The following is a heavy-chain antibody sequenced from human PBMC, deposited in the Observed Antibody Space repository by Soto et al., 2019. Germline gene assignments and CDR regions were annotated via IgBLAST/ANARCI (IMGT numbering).Heavy chain of an antibody. J-gene: IGHJ3*02. CDR3: ARRARTATTNWGAFDI. CDR1: GFTFSNYV. D-gene: IGHD1-7*01. Sequence: EVQLLESGGGLVQPGGSLRLSCAASGFTFSNYVMNWVRQAPGKGLEWVSTISYSADKTFYADSVKGRFTISRDHSRDTLFLQMNSLRADDAAVYYCARRARTATTNWGAFDIWGQGTMVTVSS. V-gene: IGHV3-23*01. CDR2: ISYSADKT.